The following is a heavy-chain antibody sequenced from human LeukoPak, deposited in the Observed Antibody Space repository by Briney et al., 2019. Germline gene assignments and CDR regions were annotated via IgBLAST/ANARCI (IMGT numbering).Heavy chain of an antibody. D-gene: IGHD3-9*01. Sequence: GGSLRLSCAASGFVVSTNYMTWVRQTPGKGLEWVSAISGSGGSTYYADSVKGRFTISRDNSKNTLYLQMNSLRAEDTAVYYCAKDGYFDASGWFDPWGQGTLDTVSS. V-gene: IGHV3-23*01. CDR3: AKDGYFDASGWFDP. CDR2: ISGSGGST. J-gene: IGHJ5*02. CDR1: GFVVSTNY.